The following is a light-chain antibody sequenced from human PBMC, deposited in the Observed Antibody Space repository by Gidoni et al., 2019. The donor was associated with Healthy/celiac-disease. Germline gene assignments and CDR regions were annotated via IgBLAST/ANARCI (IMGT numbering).Light chain of an antibody. CDR2: QDS. CDR1: KLGDKY. J-gene: IGLJ3*02. CDR3: QAWDSSTGV. Sequence: SYELTQPPSVSVSPGQTASITCSGDKLGDKYACWYYQKPGQSPVLVIYQDSKRPSGYPERFSGSNSGNTATLTISGTQAMDEADYYCQAWDSSTGVFGGGTKLTV. V-gene: IGLV3-1*01.